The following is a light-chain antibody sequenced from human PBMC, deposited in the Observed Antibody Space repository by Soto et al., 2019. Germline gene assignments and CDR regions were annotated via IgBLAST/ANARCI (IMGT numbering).Light chain of an antibody. CDR2: AAS. V-gene: IGKV3-20*01. Sequence: EIVLTQSPGTLSLSPGERATLSCRASQSVSGNQLALYQQKPGQGPRLLIYAASSRATDIPDRFSGSASGTDFTFIISRLEPEDFGMYYCHQYGSLPHTFGQGTKVESK. CDR1: QSVSGNQ. J-gene: IGKJ2*01. CDR3: HQYGSLPHT.